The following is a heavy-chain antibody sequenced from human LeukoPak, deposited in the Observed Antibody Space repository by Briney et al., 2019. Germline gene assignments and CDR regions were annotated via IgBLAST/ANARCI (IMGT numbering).Heavy chain of an antibody. Sequence: SVKVSCKASGGTFSSYAISWVRQAPGQGLEWMGGIIPIFGTANYAQKFQGRVTITTDESTSTAYMELSSLRSEDTAVYYCARVSGSNRRVDPYYYYYYMDVWGKGTTVTVSS. CDR3: ARVSGSNRRVDPYYYYYYMDV. V-gene: IGHV1-69*05. CDR2: IIPIFGTA. D-gene: IGHD3-10*01. CDR1: GGTFSSYA. J-gene: IGHJ6*03.